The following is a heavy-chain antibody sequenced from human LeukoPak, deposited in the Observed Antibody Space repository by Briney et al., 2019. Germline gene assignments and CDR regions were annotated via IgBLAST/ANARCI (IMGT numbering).Heavy chain of an antibody. Sequence: SETLSLTCTVSGGSISSYYWSWIRQPPGKGLEWIGYIYYSGSTNYNPSLKSRVTISVDTSKNQFSLKLSSVTAADTAVYYCARHYRGSGSIYGMDVWDQGTTVTVSS. J-gene: IGHJ6*02. CDR2: IYYSGST. V-gene: IGHV4-59*08. D-gene: IGHD3-10*01. CDR3: ARHYRGSGSIYGMDV. CDR1: GGSISSYY.